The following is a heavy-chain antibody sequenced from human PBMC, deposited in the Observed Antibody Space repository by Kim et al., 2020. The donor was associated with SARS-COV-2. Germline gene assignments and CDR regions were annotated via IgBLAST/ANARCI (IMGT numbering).Heavy chain of an antibody. CDR2: IIPIFGTA. CDR3: ARAWDIAAAGGYYFDY. CDR1: GGTFSSYA. J-gene: IGHJ4*02. D-gene: IGHD6-13*01. V-gene: IGHV1-69*13. Sequence: SVKVSCKASGGTFSSYAISWVRQAPGQGLEWMGGIIPIFGTANYAQKFQGRVTITADESTSTAYMELSSLRSEDTAVYYCARAWDIAAAGGYYFDYWGQGTLVTVSS.